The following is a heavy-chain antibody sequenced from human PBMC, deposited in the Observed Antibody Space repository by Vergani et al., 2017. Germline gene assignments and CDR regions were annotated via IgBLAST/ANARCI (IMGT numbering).Heavy chain of an antibody. D-gene: IGHD3-22*01. CDR1: GGTFSSYA. V-gene: IGHV1-69*18. CDR3: AGLLGGDYYDSSGDYSGAFDI. CDR2: IIPIIGTA. Sequence: QVQLVQSGAEVKKPGSSVKVSCKASGGTFSSYAISWVRQAPGQGLEWMGRIIPIIGTANYAQKFQGRVTITADETTSTAYMELSSLRSEDTAVYYCAGLLGGDYYDSSGDYSGAFDIWGQGTMVTVSS. J-gene: IGHJ3*02.